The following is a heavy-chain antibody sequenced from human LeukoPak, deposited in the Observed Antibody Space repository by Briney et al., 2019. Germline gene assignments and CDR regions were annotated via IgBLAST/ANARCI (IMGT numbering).Heavy chain of an antibody. Sequence: SETLSLTCTVSGGSISSYYWSWIRQPAGKGLEWIGRIYTSWSTNYNPSLTSRVTMSVDTSKNQFSLKLSSVPAADTAVYYCARGVPYYDFWSGLGHFDYWGQGTLVTVSS. V-gene: IGHV4-4*07. D-gene: IGHD3-3*01. CDR1: GGSISSYY. CDR2: IYTSWST. CDR3: ARGVPYYDFWSGLGHFDY. J-gene: IGHJ4*02.